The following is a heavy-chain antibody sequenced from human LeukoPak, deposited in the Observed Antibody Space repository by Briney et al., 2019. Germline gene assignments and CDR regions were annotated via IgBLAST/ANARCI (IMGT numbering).Heavy chain of an antibody. D-gene: IGHD2-15*01. V-gene: IGHV1-46*01. J-gene: IGHJ3*02. CDR3: ARVVENDAFDI. CDR2: INPSGGST. CDR1: GYTLTSYY. Sequence: ASAKVSCKASGYTLTSYYMHCVRQAPGQGLEWMGIINPSGGSTSYAQKFQGRVTMTRDTSTSTVYMELSSLRSEDTAVYYCARVVENDAFDIWGQGTMVTVSS.